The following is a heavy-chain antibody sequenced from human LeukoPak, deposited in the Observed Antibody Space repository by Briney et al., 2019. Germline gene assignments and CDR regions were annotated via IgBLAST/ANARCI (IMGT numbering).Heavy chain of an antibody. D-gene: IGHD6-13*01. CDR3: ARDALGAAAGNEYFQH. Sequence: GASVKVSCKASGYTFTSYGISWVRQAPGQGLEWMGWISAYNGNTNYAQKLQGRVTMTTDTSTSTAYMELRSLRSDDTAVYYCARDALGAAAGNEYFQHWGQGTPVTVSS. J-gene: IGHJ1*01. CDR1: GYTFTSYG. CDR2: ISAYNGNT. V-gene: IGHV1-18*01.